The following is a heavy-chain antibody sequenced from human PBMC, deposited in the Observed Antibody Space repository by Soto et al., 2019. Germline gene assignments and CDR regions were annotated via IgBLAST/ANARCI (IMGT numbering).Heavy chain of an antibody. CDR3: ARVRELWFPNFDY. D-gene: IGHD5-18*01. Sequence: GGSLRLSCAASGFTFSSYSMNWVRQAPGKGLEWVSSISSSSSYIYYADSVKGRFTISRDNAKNSLYLQMNSLRAEDTAVYYCARVRELWFPNFDYWGKGTLVTVSS. CDR2: ISSSSSYI. J-gene: IGHJ4*02. CDR1: GFTFSSYS. V-gene: IGHV3-21*01.